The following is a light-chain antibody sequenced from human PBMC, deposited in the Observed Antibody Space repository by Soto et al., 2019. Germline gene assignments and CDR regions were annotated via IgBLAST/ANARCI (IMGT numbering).Light chain of an antibody. CDR1: SSDVGGYKY. CDR2: EVS. CDR3: SSYTSSSALPYA. V-gene: IGLV2-14*01. J-gene: IGLJ1*01. Sequence: QSALTQPASVSGSPGQSITISCTGTSSDVGGYKYVSWYQQHPGKAPKLMIYEVSNRPSGVSDRFSGSKSDNTASLTISGLQAEDEADYYCSSYTSSSALPYAFGTGTKVTVL.